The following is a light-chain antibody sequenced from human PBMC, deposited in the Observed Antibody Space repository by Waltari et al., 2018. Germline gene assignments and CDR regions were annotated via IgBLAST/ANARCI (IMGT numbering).Light chain of an antibody. J-gene: IGLJ3*02. Sequence: QSALTQPASVSGSPGQSITISCTGSSGDIGGYNYVPWYQQHPGMAPKLMIYDFNKRPSGVSNRFSASKSGNPASLTISGLQAEDEADYFCGSYTTSSTLGWVFGGGTKLTVL. CDR3: GSYTTSSTLGWV. CDR2: DFN. CDR1: SGDIGGYNY. V-gene: IGLV2-14*03.